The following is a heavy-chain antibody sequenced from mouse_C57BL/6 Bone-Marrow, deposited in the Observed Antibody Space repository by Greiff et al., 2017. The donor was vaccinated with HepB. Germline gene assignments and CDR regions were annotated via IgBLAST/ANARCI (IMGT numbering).Heavy chain of an antibody. CDR1: GFNIKDDY. V-gene: IGHV14-4*01. CDR2: IDPENGDT. D-gene: IGHD2-3*01. J-gene: IGHJ3*01. Sequence: EVKLVESGAELVRPGASVKLSCTASGFNIKDDYMHWVKQRPEQGLEWIGWIDPENGDTEYASKFQGKATITADTSSNTAYLQLSSLTSDDTAVYYCTPMVTPWFAYWGQGTLVTVSA. CDR3: TPMVTPWFAY.